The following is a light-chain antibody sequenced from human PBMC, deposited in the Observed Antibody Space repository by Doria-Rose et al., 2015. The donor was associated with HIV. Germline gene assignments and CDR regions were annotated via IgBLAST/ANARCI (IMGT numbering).Light chain of an antibody. J-gene: IGKJ1*01. CDR2: DVS. CDR3: HQYGTSWT. V-gene: IGKV3-20*01. CDR1: QSFSSTY. Sequence: EIVLTQSPGTLSLSPGEGATLSCRASQSFSSTYLAWYQQKPGQAPSLLIYDVSTRATGIPDRFSASGSGTDFTLTINRLEPEDVALYYCHQYGTSWTFGQGTKVEI.